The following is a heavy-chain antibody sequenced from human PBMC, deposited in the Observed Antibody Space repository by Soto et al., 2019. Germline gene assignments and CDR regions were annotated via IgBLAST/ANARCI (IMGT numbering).Heavy chain of an antibody. V-gene: IGHV1-69*08. CDR1: GGTFSSYT. CDR2: IIPLLDMA. Sequence: QVQLVQSGAELKKPGSSVKVSCKASGGTFSSYTISWVRQAPGQGLEWMGRIIPLLDMADYGQKFQGRVTITADKSTSTAYMELSSLRSEDTAVYFCARDRLAAAGTATDYWGQGTLVIVSS. CDR3: ARDRLAAAGTATDY. J-gene: IGHJ4*02. D-gene: IGHD6-13*01.